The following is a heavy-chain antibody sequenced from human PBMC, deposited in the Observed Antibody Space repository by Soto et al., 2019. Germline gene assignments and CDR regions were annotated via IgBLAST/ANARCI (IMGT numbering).Heavy chain of an antibody. CDR2: NYSDGNT. Sequence: EVQLVETGGGLIQPGGSLILSCAASGFTVSSKYMSWLRQAPGKGLEWVSINYSDGNTYYADSVKGRFTISRDNSKNTLNLQMNSLRAEDTAVYFCARGRGNCVVTTCYLPFDSWGQGTLVTVSS. V-gene: IGHV3-53*02. D-gene: IGHD2-2*01. CDR3: ARGRGNCVVTTCYLPFDS. J-gene: IGHJ4*02. CDR1: GFTVSSKY.